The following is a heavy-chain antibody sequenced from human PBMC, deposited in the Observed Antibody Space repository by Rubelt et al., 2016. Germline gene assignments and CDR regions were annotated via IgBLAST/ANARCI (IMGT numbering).Heavy chain of an antibody. CDR3: AGGITIFGVASGYFDY. Sequence: QVQLQESGPGLVKPSQTLSLTCTVSGGSISSGGYYWSWIRQHPGKGLEWIGYIYYSGSTNYNPSLKSRVTISVDTSKNQCSLKLSSVTAADTAVYYCAGGITIFGVASGYFDYWGQGTLVTVSS. J-gene: IGHJ4*02. CDR1: GGSISSGGYY. CDR2: IYYSGST. D-gene: IGHD3-3*01. V-gene: IGHV4-31*03.